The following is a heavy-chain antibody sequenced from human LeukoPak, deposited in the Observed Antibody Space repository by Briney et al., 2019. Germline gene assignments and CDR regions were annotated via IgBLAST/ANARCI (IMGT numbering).Heavy chain of an antibody. Sequence: PGGSLRLSCAASGFTFSSYEMNWVRQAPGKGLEWVSYISSGGSTIYYADSVKGRSTISRDNAKNSLYLQMNSLRAEDTAAYYCARVRDGSQDYWGQGALVTVSS. CDR3: ARVRDGSQDY. D-gene: IGHD5-24*01. J-gene: IGHJ4*02. CDR1: GFTFSSYE. CDR2: ISSGGSTI. V-gene: IGHV3-48*03.